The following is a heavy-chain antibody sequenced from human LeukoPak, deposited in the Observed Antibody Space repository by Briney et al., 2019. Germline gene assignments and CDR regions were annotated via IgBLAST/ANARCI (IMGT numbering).Heavy chain of an antibody. CDR1: GFTFTSYY. D-gene: IGHD1-1*01. Sequence: ASVKVSCKASGFTFTSYYMHWVRQAPGQGLEWMGIINPSGGSTSYAQKFQGRVTMTRDTSTSTVYMELSSLRSEDTAVYYCARDWAGRVQLNYWGQGTLVTVSS. CDR2: INPSGGST. J-gene: IGHJ4*02. V-gene: IGHV1-46*01. CDR3: ARDWAGRVQLNY.